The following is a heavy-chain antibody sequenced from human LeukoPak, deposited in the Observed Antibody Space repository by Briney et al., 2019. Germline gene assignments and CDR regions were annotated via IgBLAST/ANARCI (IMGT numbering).Heavy chain of an antibody. Sequence: GGSLRLSCAASGFTVSSNYMSWVRQAPGKGLEWVSVIYSGGSTYYADSVKGRFTISRDNSKNTLYLQMNSLRAEDTAVYYCARDSGDDFWSGYYRAFDIWGQGTMVTVSS. CDR1: GFTVSSNY. J-gene: IGHJ3*02. D-gene: IGHD3-3*01. CDR2: IYSGGST. CDR3: ARDSGDDFWSGYYRAFDI. V-gene: IGHV3-53*01.